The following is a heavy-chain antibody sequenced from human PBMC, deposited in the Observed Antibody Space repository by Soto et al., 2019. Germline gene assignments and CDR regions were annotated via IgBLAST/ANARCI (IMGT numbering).Heavy chain of an antibody. V-gene: IGHV1-69*06. Sequence: QVQLVQSGAEVRKPGSSVKVSCEASGGSFNNYVISWLRQAPGQGLKWMGGIIPNYETANYAQKFRGRLTITADRATITAYMELNSLRPEDTATYYCARYWNAGTLYGAFDIWGQGTTVIVS. CDR2: IIPNYETA. D-gene: IGHD4-17*01. CDR1: GGSFNNYV. J-gene: IGHJ3*02. CDR3: ARYWNAGTLYGAFDI.